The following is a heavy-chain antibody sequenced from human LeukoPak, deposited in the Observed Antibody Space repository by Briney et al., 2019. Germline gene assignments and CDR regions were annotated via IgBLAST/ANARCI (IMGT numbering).Heavy chain of an antibody. CDR1: GYTFTSYG. CDR2: ISAYNGNT. V-gene: IGHV1-18*01. CDR3: AMGDIVVVPAAMGVSYGMGV. J-gene: IGHJ6*02. Sequence: GASVKVSCKASGYTFTSYGISWVRQAPGQGLEWMGWISAYNGNTNYAQKLQGRVTMTTDTSTSTAYMELRSLRSDDTAVYYCAMGDIVVVPAAMGVSYGMGVWGQGTTVTVSS. D-gene: IGHD2-2*01.